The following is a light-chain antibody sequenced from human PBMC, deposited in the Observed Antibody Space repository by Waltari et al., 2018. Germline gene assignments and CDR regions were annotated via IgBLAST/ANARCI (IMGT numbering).Light chain of an antibody. CDR3: MQGVNLPHT. J-gene: IGKJ2*01. CDR1: QSLLPADGETY. V-gene: IGKV2-29*02. Sequence: DIVMTQSPHSLSVTAGQPASISCKSSQSLLPADGETYLSWFLQKAGQPPQLLIYEVSSRLSGVPDRFSGSGSGTDFTLRFSRVEAEDVGVYYCMQGVNLPHTFGQGTKLEI. CDR2: EVS.